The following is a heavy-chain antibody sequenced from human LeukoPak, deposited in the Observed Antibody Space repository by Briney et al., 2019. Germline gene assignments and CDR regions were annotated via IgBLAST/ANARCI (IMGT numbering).Heavy chain of an antibody. Sequence: SETLSLTCGVSGGSITSTNWRSWGRQPPRQGLEWIGEVSLSGLTNYNPSLSSRVIMALDTSKNHLSLHLTSVTAADTAVYYCSRENGAFSPFGYWGQGYLVTVLS. J-gene: IGHJ4*02. CDR3: SRENGAFSPFGY. CDR2: VSLSGLT. V-gene: IGHV4-4*02. CDR1: GGSITSTNW. D-gene: IGHD2-8*01.